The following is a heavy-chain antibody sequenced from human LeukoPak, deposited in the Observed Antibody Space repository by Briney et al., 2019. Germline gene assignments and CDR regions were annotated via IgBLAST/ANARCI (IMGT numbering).Heavy chain of an antibody. CDR3: ARTAYYDISTGYPYYFDY. J-gene: IGHJ4*02. CDR2: ISSSSSTI. CDR1: GFTFSRYI. V-gene: IGHV3-48*02. D-gene: IGHD3-9*01. Sequence: GGSLRLSCAASGFTFSRYIMNWVRQAPGKGLEWVSYISSSSSTIDYADSVKGRLTTSRDNAKNSLYLQMNSQRDEDTAVYYCARTAYYDISTGYPYYFDYWGQGTLVTVFS.